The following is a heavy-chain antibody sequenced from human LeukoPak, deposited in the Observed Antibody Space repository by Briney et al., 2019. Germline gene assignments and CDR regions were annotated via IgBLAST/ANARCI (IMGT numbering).Heavy chain of an antibody. J-gene: IGHJ4*02. CDR1: GGTFSSYA. V-gene: IGHV1-69*13. Sequence: EASVKVSCKASGGTFSSYAISWVRQAPGQGLEWMGGIIPIFGTANYAQKFQGRVTITADESTSTAYMELSSLRSEDTAVYYCARGGHGGNSAYFDYWGQGTLVTVSS. CDR2: IIPIFGTA. CDR3: ARGGHGGNSAYFDY. D-gene: IGHD4-23*01.